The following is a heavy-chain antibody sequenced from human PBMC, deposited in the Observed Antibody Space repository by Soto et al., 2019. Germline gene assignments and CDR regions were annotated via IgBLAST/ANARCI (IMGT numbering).Heavy chain of an antibody. CDR2: IYYNGTT. V-gene: IGHV4-59*02. J-gene: IGHJ6*03. Sequence: EQLQESGEGLVKPSETLSLTCTVSGGSVSSYHWTWIRQSPVKGLEWIGYIYYNGTTDYNPSLKSRVTISVSTSKRQFSLRLTSVTAADTAVYYCAREFFWRSSSSPTYYYYLDVWGKGTTVTVSS. CDR3: AREFFWRSSSSPTYYYYLDV. D-gene: IGHD6-6*01. CDR1: GGSVSSYH.